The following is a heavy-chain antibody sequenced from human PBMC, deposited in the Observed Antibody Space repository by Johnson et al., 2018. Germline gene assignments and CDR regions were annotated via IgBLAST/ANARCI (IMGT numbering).Heavy chain of an antibody. V-gene: IGHV3-64*01. CDR2: ISNSGGTT. Sequence: EVQLVESGGGLVQPGGSLRLSCAASGFTFSYYGMHWVRHTPGKGLEFVSAISNSGGTTFYANSVKGRFTVSRDNSKNMLYLQMGSLRAEDMAVYYCARGYFSYHDLDVWGKGTTVTVSS. CDR1: GFTFSYYG. J-gene: IGHJ6*03. CDR3: ARGYFSYHDLDV.